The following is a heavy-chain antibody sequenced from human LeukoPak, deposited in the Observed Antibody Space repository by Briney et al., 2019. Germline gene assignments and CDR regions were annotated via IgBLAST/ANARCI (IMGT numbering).Heavy chain of an antibody. J-gene: IGHJ4*02. Sequence: GGSLRLSCAASGFTFSSYSMNWVRQAPGKGLEWVSSISSSSSYIYYADSVKGRFTISRDNAKNSLYLQMNSLRAEDTAVYYCARDGYYDILTGYSYYFDYWGQGTLVTVSS. V-gene: IGHV3-21*01. CDR2: ISSSSSYI. CDR1: GFTFSSYS. D-gene: IGHD3-9*01. CDR3: ARDGYYDILTGYSYYFDY.